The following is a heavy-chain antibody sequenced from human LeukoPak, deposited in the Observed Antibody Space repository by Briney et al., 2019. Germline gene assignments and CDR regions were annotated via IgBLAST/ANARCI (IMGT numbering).Heavy chain of an antibody. V-gene: IGHV3-30*03. CDR3: ARASTEYYYDSSGYTN. CDR1: GFTFSSYG. Sequence: GGSLRLSCAASGFTFSSYGMSWVRQAPGKGLEWVAVISYDGSNKYYADSVKGRFTISRDNSKNTLYLQMNSLRAEDTAVYYCARASTEYYYDSSGYTNWGQGTLVTVSS. D-gene: IGHD3-22*01. J-gene: IGHJ4*02. CDR2: ISYDGSNK.